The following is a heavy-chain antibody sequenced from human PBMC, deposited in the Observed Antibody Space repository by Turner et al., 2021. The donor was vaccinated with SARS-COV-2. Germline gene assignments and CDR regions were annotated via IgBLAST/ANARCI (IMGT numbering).Heavy chain of an antibody. CDR2: ISSSSSYI. CDR3: ARARWHYYDSSGYYPDAFDI. V-gene: IGHV3-21*01. J-gene: IGHJ3*02. Sequence: VQLVASGGGLVKPAGSLRLSCAASGFTFSTYSMNWVRQAPGMGLEWVSSISSSSSYIYYADSVKGRFTISRDNAKTSLYLQMNSLRAEDTAVYYCARARWHYYDSSGYYPDAFDIWGQGTMVTVSS. D-gene: IGHD3-22*01. CDR1: GFTFSTYS.